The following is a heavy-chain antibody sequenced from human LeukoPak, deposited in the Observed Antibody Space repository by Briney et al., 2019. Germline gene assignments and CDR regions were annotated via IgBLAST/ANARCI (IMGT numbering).Heavy chain of an antibody. CDR3: ARGKAADAFDI. D-gene: IGHD6-25*01. CDR1: GGSISSYY. V-gene: IGHV4-59*01. Sequence: SETLSLTCTVSGGSISSYYWSWIRQPPGKGLEWIGYIYYSGSTNYNPSLKSRVTISVDTSKNQFSLKLSSVTAADTAVYYCARGKAADAFDIWGQGTMVTVSS. CDR2: IYYSGST. J-gene: IGHJ3*02.